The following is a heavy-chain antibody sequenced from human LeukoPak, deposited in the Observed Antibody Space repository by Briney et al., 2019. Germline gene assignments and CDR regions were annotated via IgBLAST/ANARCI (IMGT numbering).Heavy chain of an antibody. Sequence: PGGSLRLSCAASGFTFTDYYMSWVRQAPGKGLEWVSYISSSGSTIYYAQTVKGRFTMSRDNAKSSLYLQMNSLRAEDTAVYYWARDLSARIVVVPAARPYYYYGMDVWGQGTTVTVSS. V-gene: IGHV3-11*01. CDR2: ISSSGSTI. CDR1: GFTFTDYY. D-gene: IGHD2-2*01. CDR3: ARDLSARIVVVPAARPYYYYGMDV. J-gene: IGHJ6*02.